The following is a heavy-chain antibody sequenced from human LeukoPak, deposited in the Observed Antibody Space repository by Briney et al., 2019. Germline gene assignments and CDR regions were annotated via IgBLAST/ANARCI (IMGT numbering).Heavy chain of an antibody. J-gene: IGHJ4*02. D-gene: IGHD4-17*01. V-gene: IGHV3-74*03. CDR1: GFTFSGYA. CDR3: ARGKNGDSLFDY. Sequence: PGRSLRLSCAASGFTFSGYAMHWVRQAPGKGLVWVSRIDSDGTSTTYADSVKGRFTISRDNAKNTLSLQMNSLRAEDTAVYYCARGKNGDSLFDYWGQGTLVTVSS. CDR2: IDSDGTST.